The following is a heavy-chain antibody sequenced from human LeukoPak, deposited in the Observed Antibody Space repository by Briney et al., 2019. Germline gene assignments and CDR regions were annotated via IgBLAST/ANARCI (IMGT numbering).Heavy chain of an antibody. CDR2: IYHSGST. J-gene: IGHJ3*02. CDR3: ARGTGYSSSWSRRGNDAFDI. Sequence: PSETLSLTCTVSGYSISSGYYWGWIRQPPGKGLEWIGSIYHSGSTYYNPSLKRRVTISVDTSKNQFSLKLSSVTAADTAVYYCARGTGYSSSWSRRGNDAFDIWGQGTMVTVSS. V-gene: IGHV4-38-2*02. D-gene: IGHD6-13*01. CDR1: GYSISSGYY.